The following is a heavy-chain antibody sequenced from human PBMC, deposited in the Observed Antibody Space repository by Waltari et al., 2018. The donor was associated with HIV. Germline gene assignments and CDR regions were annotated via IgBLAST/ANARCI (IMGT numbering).Heavy chain of an antibody. CDR1: GGSLPTSL. J-gene: IGHJ4*02. V-gene: IGHV4-59*01. CDR2: IHSPGRT. CDR3: ARGIFGGNPGY. D-gene: IGHD2-15*01. Sequence: QLQLRESGPRLVKPFETLALNCPAPGGSLPTSLWNWYRPPPGKGLEWIGYIHSPGRTNYNPSLKSRVTISVDTSKTVFSLQLKSVTAADTAIYYCARGIFGGNPGYWGRGTLITVS.